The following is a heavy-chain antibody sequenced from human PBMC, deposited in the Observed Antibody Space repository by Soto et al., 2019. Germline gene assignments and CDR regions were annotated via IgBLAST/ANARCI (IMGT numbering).Heavy chain of an antibody. Sequence: PGESLKISCKGSGYSFTSYWISWVRQMPGKGLEWMGRIDPSDSYTNYSPSFQGHVTISADKSISTAYLQWSSLKASDTAMYYCARDSPLSIAARPAGDYYYYYGMDVWGQGTTVTVSS. CDR1: GYSFTSYW. CDR2: IDPSDSYT. V-gene: IGHV5-10-1*01. D-gene: IGHD6-6*01. J-gene: IGHJ6*02. CDR3: ARDSPLSIAARPAGDYYYYYGMDV.